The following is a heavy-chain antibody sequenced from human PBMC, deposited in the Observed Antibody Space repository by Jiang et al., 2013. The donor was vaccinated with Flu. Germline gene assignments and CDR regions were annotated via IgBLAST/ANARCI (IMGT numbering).Heavy chain of an antibody. Sequence: LLKPSETLSLTCTVSGGSISSYYWSWIRQPPGKGLEWIGYIYYSGSTNYNPSLKSRVTISVDTSKNQFSLKLSSVTAADTAVYYCARRIAAEAGGVFDYWGQGTLVTVSS. D-gene: IGHD6-13*01. CDR1: GGSISSYY. J-gene: IGHJ4*02. CDR2: IYYSGST. CDR3: ARRIAAEAGGVFDY. V-gene: IGHV4-59*08.